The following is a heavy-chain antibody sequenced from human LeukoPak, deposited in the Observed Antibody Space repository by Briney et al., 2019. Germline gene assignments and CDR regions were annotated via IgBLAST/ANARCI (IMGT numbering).Heavy chain of an antibody. Sequence: ASVTVSCKASGCTFTSYAMHWVRQAPGQRLEWMGWINAGNGNTKYSQKFQGRVTITRDTSASTAYMEPSSLRSEDTAVYYCARSIFGVVIIRGGFDYWGQGTLVTVSS. D-gene: IGHD3-3*01. CDR2: INAGNGNT. CDR1: GCTFTSYA. V-gene: IGHV1-3*01. CDR3: ARSIFGVVIIRGGFDY. J-gene: IGHJ4*02.